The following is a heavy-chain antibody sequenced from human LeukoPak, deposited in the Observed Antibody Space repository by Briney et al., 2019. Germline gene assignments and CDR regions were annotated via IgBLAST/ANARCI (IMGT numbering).Heavy chain of an antibody. CDR2: ISAYNGNT. CDR1: GYTFTSYG. D-gene: IGHD2-2*01. CDR3: ARVVWAYCSSTSCYSPDY. J-gene: IGHJ4*02. Sequence: GASVKASCKASGYTFTSYGISWVRQAPGQGLEWMGWISAYNGNTNYAQKLQGRVTMTTDTSTSTAYMELRSLRSDDTAVYYCARVVWAYCSSTSCYSPDYWGQGTLVTVSS. V-gene: IGHV1-18*01.